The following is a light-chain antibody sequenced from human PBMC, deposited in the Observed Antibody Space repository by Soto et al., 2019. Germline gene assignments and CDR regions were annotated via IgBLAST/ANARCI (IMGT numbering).Light chain of an antibody. Sequence: QSVLTHPASVSGSPGQSITIFCTGTSSDVGGYNYVSWYQQHPGEVPKLIIFNVNNRPSGVSNRFSGSKSGNTASLTISGLQAEDEADYYCSSFTSSTTYVFGTGTKVTVL. V-gene: IGLV2-14*01. J-gene: IGLJ1*01. CDR2: NVN. CDR1: SSDVGGYNY. CDR3: SSFTSSTTYV.